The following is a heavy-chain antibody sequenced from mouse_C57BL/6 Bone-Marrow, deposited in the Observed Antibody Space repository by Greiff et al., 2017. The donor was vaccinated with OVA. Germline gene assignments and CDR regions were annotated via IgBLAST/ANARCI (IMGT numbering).Heavy chain of an antibody. J-gene: IGHJ3*01. CDR2: IYPRSGNT. Sequence: VHLVESGAELARPGASVKLSCKASGYTFTSYGISWVKQRTGQGLEWIGEIYPRSGNTYYNEKFKGKATLTADKSSSTAYMELRSLTSEDSAVYFCARRGLLGYWGQGTLVTVSA. D-gene: IGHD2-3*01. V-gene: IGHV1-81*01. CDR1: GYTFTSYG. CDR3: ARRGLLGY.